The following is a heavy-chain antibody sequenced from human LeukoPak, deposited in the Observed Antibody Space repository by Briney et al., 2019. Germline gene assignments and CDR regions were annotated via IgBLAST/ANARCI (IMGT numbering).Heavy chain of an antibody. CDR2: IYYSRST. D-gene: IGHD6-13*01. CDR3: ARDSYSSSWYGVYNWFDP. V-gene: IGHV4-59*01. J-gene: IGHJ5*02. Sequence: SETLSLTCTVSGGSISSYYWSWIRQPPGKGLEWIGYIYYSRSTNYNPSLKSRVTISVDTSKNQFSLKLSSVTAADTAVYYCARDSYSSSWYGVYNWFDPWGQGTLVTVSS. CDR1: GGSISSYY.